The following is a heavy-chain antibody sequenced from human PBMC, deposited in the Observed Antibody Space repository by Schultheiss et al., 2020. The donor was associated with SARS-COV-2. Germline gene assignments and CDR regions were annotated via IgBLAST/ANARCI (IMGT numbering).Heavy chain of an antibody. CDR3: ARRTDYYDSSGYYPN. CDR1: GGSISSSNW. V-gene: IGHV4-4*02. J-gene: IGHJ4*02. D-gene: IGHD3-22*01. CDR2: IYHSGST. Sequence: SETLSLTCAVSGGSISSSNWWSWVRQPPGKGLEWIGEIYHSGSTNYNPSLKSRVTISVDKSKNQFSLKLSSVTAADTAVYYCARRTDYYDSSGYYPNWGQGTLITVSS.